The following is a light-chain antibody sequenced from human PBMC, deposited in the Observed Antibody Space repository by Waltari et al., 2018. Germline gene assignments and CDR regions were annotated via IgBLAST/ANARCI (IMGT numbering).Light chain of an antibody. CDR3: QQSYSTPWT. CDR2: AAS. Sequence: TQSPSSLSASVGDRVTITCRASQSISSYLNWYQQKPGKAPKLLIYAASSLQSGVPSRFSGSGSGTDFTLTISSLQPEDFATYYCQQSYSTPWTFGQGTKVEIK. CDR1: QSISSY. V-gene: IGKV1-39*01. J-gene: IGKJ1*01.